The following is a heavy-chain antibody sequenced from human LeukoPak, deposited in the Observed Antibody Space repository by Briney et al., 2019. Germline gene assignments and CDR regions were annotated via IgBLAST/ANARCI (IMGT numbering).Heavy chain of an antibody. J-gene: IGHJ4*02. CDR3: AMGVGAPEDLAVAADFDY. D-gene: IGHD6-19*01. Sequence: ASVKVSCKASGGTLSSHVINWVRQAPGQGLEWMGGIIQIFGTANYAQKFQGRVTITADKSTSTAYMELSSLRSEDTAVYYCAMGVGAPEDLAVAADFDYWGQGTLVTVSS. CDR1: GGTLSSHV. V-gene: IGHV1-69*06. CDR2: IIQIFGTA.